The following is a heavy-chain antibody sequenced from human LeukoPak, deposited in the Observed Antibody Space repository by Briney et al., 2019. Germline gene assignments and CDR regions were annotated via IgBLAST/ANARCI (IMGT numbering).Heavy chain of an antibody. CDR3: ATGLFGVVSNVDY. Sequence: ASVKVSCKASGYTFTGYYMHWVRQAPGQGLEWMGGFDPEDGETIYAQKFQGRVTMTEDTSTDTAYMELSSLRSEDTAVYYCATGLFGVVSNVDYWGQGTLVTVSS. CDR1: GYTFTGYY. V-gene: IGHV1-24*01. J-gene: IGHJ4*02. D-gene: IGHD3-3*01. CDR2: FDPEDGET.